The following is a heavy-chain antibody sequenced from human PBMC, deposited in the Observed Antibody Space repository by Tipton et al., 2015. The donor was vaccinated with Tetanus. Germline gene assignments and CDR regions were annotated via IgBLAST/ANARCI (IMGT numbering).Heavy chain of an antibody. CDR2: IKEDGSEM. V-gene: IGHV3-7*01. CDR1: GFTLNNAW. CDR3: ARLRVYCSTACYSREDY. J-gene: IGHJ4*02. Sequence: SLRLSCAASGFTLNNAWPSWVRQAPGKGLEWVANIKEDGSEMYYADSVKGRFTISRDNARNSLSVHMNSLTAEDTAVYYCARLRVYCSTACYSREDYWGQGTLVTVSS. D-gene: IGHD2/OR15-2a*01.